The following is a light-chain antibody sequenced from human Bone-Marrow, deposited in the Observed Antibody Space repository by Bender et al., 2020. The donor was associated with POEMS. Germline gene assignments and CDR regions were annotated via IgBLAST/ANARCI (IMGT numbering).Light chain of an antibody. J-gene: IGLJ3*02. CDR1: SSNIGTNP. CDR2: INN. Sequence: QSVLTQPPSASGTPGHRVTISCSGSSSNIGTNPVNWYQQLPGTAPKLLIYINNQRPSGVPDRFSGSKSGTSASLAISGLQSEDEADYYCEAWEDSLNGWVFGGGTKLTVL. CDR3: EAWEDSLNGWV. V-gene: IGLV1-44*01.